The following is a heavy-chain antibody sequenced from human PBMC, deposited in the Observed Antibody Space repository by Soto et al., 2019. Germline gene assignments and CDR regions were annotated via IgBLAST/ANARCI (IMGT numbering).Heavy chain of an antibody. CDR1: GGTFSSYA. D-gene: IGHD6-19*01. J-gene: IGHJ6*03. CDR2: ISAYNGNT. V-gene: IGHV1-18*01. Sequence: ASVKVSCKASGGTFSSYAISWVRQAPGQGLEWIGWISAYNGNTNYAQKLQGRVTMTTDTSTSTAYMELRSLRSDDTAVYYCARDNGYSSGWTVYYYYMDVWGKGTTVTVSS. CDR3: ARDNGYSSGWTVYYYYMDV.